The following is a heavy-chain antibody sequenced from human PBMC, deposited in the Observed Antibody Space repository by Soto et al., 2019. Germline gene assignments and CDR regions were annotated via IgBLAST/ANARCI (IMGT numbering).Heavy chain of an antibody. CDR3: VRSGGGSYNAFDI. CDR1: GYTFTGYY. CDR2: INPNSGGT. D-gene: IGHD1-26*01. J-gene: IGHJ3*02. V-gene: IGHV1-2*04. Sequence: ASVKVSCKASGYTFTGYYMHWVRQAPGQGLEWMGWINPNSGGTNYAQKFQGWVTMTRDTSISTAYMELSRLRSDDTAVYYCVRSGGGSYNAFDIWGQGTMVTVS.